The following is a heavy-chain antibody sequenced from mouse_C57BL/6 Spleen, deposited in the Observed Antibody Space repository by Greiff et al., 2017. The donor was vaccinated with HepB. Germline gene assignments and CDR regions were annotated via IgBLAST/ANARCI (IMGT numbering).Heavy chain of an antibody. D-gene: IGHD1-1*01. V-gene: IGHV1-26*01. CDR1: GYTFTDYY. Sequence: EVQLQQSGPELVKPGASVKISCKASGYTFTDYYMNWVKQSHGKSLEWIGDINPNNGGTGYNQKFKGKATLTVDKSSSTAYMELRSLTSEDSAVYYCARRDGSSYDAMDYWGQGTSVTVSS. CDR2: INPNNGGT. J-gene: IGHJ4*01. CDR3: ARRDGSSYDAMDY.